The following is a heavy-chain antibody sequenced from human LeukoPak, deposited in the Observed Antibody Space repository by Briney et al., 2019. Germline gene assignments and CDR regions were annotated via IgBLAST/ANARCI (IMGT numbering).Heavy chain of an antibody. CDR2: INPNSGGT. CDR1: GGTFSSYA. CDR3: ARGGDYNWNFDY. J-gene: IGHJ4*02. Sequence: ASVKVSCKASGGTFSSYAISWVRQAPGQGLEWMGWINPNSGGTIYAQYFQGRVTMTRDTSISTAYMELSRLRSDDTAVYYCARGGDYNWNFDYWGQGTLVTVSS. D-gene: IGHD1-20*01. V-gene: IGHV1-2*02.